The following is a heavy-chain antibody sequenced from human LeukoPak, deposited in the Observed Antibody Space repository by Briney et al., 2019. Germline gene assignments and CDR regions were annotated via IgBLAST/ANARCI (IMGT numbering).Heavy chain of an antibody. CDR1: RGSLSSYS. V-gene: IGHV4-59*08. CDR2: IYYSGGT. CDR3: ARRRFSYGDNDAFDI. Sequence: SETLSLTCTVSRGSLSSYSWSWIRQSPGKGPEWIGYIYYSGGTNYNPSLESRVTISVDRSRNQFSLKVRSVTAADTAVYYCARRRFSYGDNDAFDIWGQGTMVTVSS. J-gene: IGHJ3*02. D-gene: IGHD5-18*01.